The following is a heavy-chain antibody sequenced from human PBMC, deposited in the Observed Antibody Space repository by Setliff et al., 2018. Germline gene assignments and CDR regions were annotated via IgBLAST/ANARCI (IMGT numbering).Heavy chain of an antibody. J-gene: IGHJ4*02. D-gene: IGHD6-13*01. Sequence: GGSLRLSCAASGFTFNQYWMTWVRQAPGKGLEWVANIDPDGIGKYYIDSVRGRFTISRDKSKKTLYLQMNSLRAEDTAVYYCVKDVVGYSSTWPKRDYFDYWGQGTLVTVSS. V-gene: IGHV3-7*03. CDR2: IDPDGIGK. CDR1: GFTFNQYW. CDR3: VKDVVGYSSTWPKRDYFDY.